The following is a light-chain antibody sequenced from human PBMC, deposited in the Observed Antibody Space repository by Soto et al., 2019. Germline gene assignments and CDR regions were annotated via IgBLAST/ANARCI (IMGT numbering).Light chain of an antibody. CDR2: KAS. J-gene: IGKJ2*01. Sequence: DIQMTQSPSTLSASVGDRVTITCRARQSISSWLAWYQQKPGKAPKLLIYKASSSETGVPSRFSGSGSGTEFTLTISSLQPDDFATHYCQQYNSYLYTFGQGTKLEIK. V-gene: IGKV1-5*03. CDR3: QQYNSYLYT. CDR1: QSISSW.